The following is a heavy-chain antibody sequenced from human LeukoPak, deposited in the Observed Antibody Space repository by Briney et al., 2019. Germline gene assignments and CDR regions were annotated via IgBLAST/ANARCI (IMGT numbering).Heavy chain of an antibody. Sequence: SETLSLTCTVSGGSISSYYWSWIRQPPGKGLEWIGYIYYSGSTNYNPSLKSRVTISVDTSKNQFSLKLSSVTAADTAVYHCARDRSSGSSLAFDIWGQGTMVTVSS. CDR1: GGSISSYY. V-gene: IGHV4-59*01. CDR2: IYYSGST. J-gene: IGHJ3*02. CDR3: ARDRSSGSSLAFDI. D-gene: IGHD3-22*01.